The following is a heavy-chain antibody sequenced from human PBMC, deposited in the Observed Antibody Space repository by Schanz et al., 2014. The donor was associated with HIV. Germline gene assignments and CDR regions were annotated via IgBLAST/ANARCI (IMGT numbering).Heavy chain of an antibody. J-gene: IGHJ4*02. D-gene: IGHD5-12*01. CDR3: ARGAAEMATMTPWRY. CDR2: INTASGGT. Sequence: QVQEVQSGRETKKPGDSVKVSCRTSGYGFTGFAISWVRQAPGQGFEWMGWINTASGGTETAHQFQDRLTLTTQTSTGTAYMELRSLRSDDTAVYYCARGAAEMATMTPWRYWGQGTLVTVSS. V-gene: IGHV1-18*01. CDR1: GYGFTGFA.